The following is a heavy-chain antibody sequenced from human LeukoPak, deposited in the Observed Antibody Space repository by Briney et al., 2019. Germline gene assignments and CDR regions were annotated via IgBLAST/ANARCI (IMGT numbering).Heavy chain of an antibody. V-gene: IGHV4-59*01. CDR3: ERDGIAAAGTFDY. D-gene: IGHD6-13*01. CDR1: GGSISSYY. J-gene: IGHJ4*02. Sequence: SETLSLTCTVSGGSISSYYWSWIRQPPGKGLEWIGYIYYSGSTNYNPSLKSRVTISVDTSKNQFSLKLSSVTAADTAVYYCERDGIAAAGTFDYWGQGTLVTVSS. CDR2: IYYSGST.